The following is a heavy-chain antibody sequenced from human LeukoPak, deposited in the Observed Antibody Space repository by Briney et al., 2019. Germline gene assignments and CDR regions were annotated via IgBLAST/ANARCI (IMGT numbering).Heavy chain of an antibody. CDR3: ARGLRDSGSYYMDV. CDR1: GYTFTNYD. CDR2: MNPNSGNT. Sequence: ASVKVSCKASGYTFTNYDINWVRQATGQGLEWMGWMNPNSGNTDYAQKFQGRVTMTMDTSITTAYMELSSLTSEDTAVYYCARGLRDSGSYYMDVWGKGTTVTISS. J-gene: IGHJ6*03. V-gene: IGHV1-8*01. D-gene: IGHD3-10*01.